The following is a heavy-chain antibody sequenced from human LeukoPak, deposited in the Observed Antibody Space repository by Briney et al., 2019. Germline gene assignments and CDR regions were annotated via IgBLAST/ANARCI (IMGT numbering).Heavy chain of an antibody. V-gene: IGHV3-7*01. CDR1: GFSFTTYW. Sequence: GGSLRLSCAASGFSFTTYWMGWVRQAPGKGLEWVANINQDESSQYYVDAVRGRFTISRDNAKNSLYLQMNSLRAEDTAVYYCARGTMFPYYFDYWGQGTLVTVSS. CDR2: INQDESSQ. CDR3: ARGTMFPYYFDY. D-gene: IGHD3-10*02. J-gene: IGHJ4*02.